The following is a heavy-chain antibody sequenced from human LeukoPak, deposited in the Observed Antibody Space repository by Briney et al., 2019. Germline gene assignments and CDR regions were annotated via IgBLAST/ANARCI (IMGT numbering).Heavy chain of an antibody. V-gene: IGHV4-61*02. J-gene: IGHJ5*02. CDR1: GGSISSGSYY. CDR2: IYTSGST. CDR3: ARSVVVGWFDP. D-gene: IGHD2-21*01. Sequence: SETLSLTCTVSGGSISSGSYYWSWIRQPAGKGLEWIGRIYTSGSTNYNPSLKSRVTISVDTSKNQFSLKLSSVTAADTAVYYCARSVVVGWFDPWGQGTLVTVSS.